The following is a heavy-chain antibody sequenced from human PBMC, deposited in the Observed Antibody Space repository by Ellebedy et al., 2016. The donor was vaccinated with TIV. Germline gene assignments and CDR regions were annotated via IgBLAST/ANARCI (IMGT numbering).Heavy chain of an antibody. CDR3: ARQGSGPFDY. J-gene: IGHJ4*02. V-gene: IGHV5-51*01. CDR2: IFPRDSDV. Sequence: GESLKISCKGSGSSFTTSWIGWVRQMPGKGLGWMGIIFPRDSDVRYSPSFQGQVTISADKSISTTYLQWSSLKASYTAMYYCARQGSGPFDYWGQGTLVTVSS. D-gene: IGHD3-10*01. CDR1: GSSFTTSW.